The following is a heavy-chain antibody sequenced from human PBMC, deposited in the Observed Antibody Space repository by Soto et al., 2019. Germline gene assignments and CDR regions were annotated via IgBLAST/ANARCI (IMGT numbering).Heavy chain of an antibody. CDR2: IIPMFGST. CDR1: GGTLNNYA. Sequence: GASVKVSCKASGGTLNNYAISWVRQAPGNGLEWMGGIIPMFGSTNYAQKFQGRVTLTADVSTKIAYMELTSLRSEDTAIYFCAGERGYYESSAVCEHWGQGTWVTVS. D-gene: IGHD3-22*01. V-gene: IGHV1-69*13. CDR3: AGERGYYESSAVCEH. J-gene: IGHJ4*02.